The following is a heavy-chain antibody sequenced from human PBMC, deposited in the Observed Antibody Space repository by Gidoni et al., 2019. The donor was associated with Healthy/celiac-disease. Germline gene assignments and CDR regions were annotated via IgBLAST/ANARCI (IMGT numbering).Heavy chain of an antibody. CDR1: GGSFSSGGYY. CDR2: IYYSGST. Sequence: QVQLQESGPGLVKPSQTLSLTCTVSGGSFSSGGYYWSWFRQHPGKGLEWIGYIYYSGSTYYNPSLKSRVTISVDTSKNQFSLKLSSVTAAATAVYYCARTRPAYYDFWSGYLPPHVWGQGTTVTVSS. CDR3: ARTRPAYYDFWSGYLPPHV. V-gene: IGHV4-31*03. J-gene: IGHJ6*02. D-gene: IGHD3-3*01.